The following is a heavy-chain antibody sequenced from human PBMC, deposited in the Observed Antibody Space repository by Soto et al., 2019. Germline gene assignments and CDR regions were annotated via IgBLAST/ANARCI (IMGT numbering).Heavy chain of an antibody. Sequence: GSLRLSCAASGFTFSDRYVDWVRLAPGKGLEWVGRSKNKGKNYTTEYAASVKGRFTISRDDSRNSVYLQINSLKADDTALYYCTIEGAYPGPDLETWGQGTLVTVSS. D-gene: IGHD3-16*01. CDR3: TIEGAYPGPDLET. CDR2: SKNKGKNYTT. V-gene: IGHV3-72*01. CDR1: GFTFSDRY. J-gene: IGHJ5*02.